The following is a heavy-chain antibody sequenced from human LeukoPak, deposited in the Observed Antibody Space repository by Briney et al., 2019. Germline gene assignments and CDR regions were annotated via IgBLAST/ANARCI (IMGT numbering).Heavy chain of an antibody. D-gene: IGHD6-13*01. CDR1: GGSFSGYY. CDR2: INHSGST. CDR3: ARGAYSSSWYRFWFDP. J-gene: IGHJ5*02. Sequence: SETLSLTCAVYGGSFSGYYWSWIRQPPGKGLEWIGEINHSGSTNHNPSLKSRVTISVDTSKNQFSLKLSSVTAADTAVYYCARGAYSSSWYRFWFDPWGQGTLVTVSS. V-gene: IGHV4-34*01.